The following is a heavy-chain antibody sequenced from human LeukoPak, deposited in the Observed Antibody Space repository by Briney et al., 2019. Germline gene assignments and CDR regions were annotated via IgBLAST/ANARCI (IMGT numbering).Heavy chain of an antibody. J-gene: IGHJ4*02. CDR3: ATLGPQSRSWLEVVDY. V-gene: IGHV3-23*01. D-gene: IGHD6-13*01. CDR2: ISGSGGST. Sequence: GGSLRLSCAASGFTFSSYAMSWVRQAPGKGLEWVSAISGSGGSTYYADSVKGRFTISRDNSKNTLYLQMNSLRAEDTAVYYCATLGPQSRSWLEVVDYWGQGTLVTVSS. CDR1: GFTFSSYA.